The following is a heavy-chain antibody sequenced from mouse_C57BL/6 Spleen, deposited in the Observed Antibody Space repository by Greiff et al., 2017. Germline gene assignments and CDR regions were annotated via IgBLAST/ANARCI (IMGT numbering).Heavy chain of an antibody. CDR2: IRNKANGYTT. Sequence: EVKLEESGGGLVQPGGSLSLSCAASGFTFTDYYMSWVRQPPGKALEWLGFIRNKANGYTTEYSASVKGRFTISRDNSQSILYLQMNALRAEDSATYYCASPDGSSFYYAMDYWGQGTSVTVSS. D-gene: IGHD1-1*01. V-gene: IGHV7-3*01. CDR3: ASPDGSSFYYAMDY. J-gene: IGHJ4*01. CDR1: GFTFTDYY.